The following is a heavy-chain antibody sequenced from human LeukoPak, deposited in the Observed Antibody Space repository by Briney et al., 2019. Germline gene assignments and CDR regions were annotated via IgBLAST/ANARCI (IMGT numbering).Heavy chain of an antibody. CDR1: GFTFSSYW. CDR3: ARGATGTIRPFDY. V-gene: IGHV4-34*01. J-gene: IGHJ4*02. D-gene: IGHD1-1*01. CDR2: INHSGST. Sequence: PGGSLRLSCAASGFTFSSYWMNWVRQPPGKGLEWIGEINHSGSTNYNPSLKSRVTISVDTSKNQFSLKLSSVTAADTAVYYCARGATGTIRPFDYWGQGTLVTVSS.